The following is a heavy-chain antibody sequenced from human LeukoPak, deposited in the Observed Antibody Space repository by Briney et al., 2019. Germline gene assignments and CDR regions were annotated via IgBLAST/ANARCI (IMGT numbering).Heavy chain of an antibody. Sequence: GSLRLSCVASGFTFSTYGMSWVRQAPGKGLEWVSAIRGSGGSTYYADSVKGRFTISRDSSKNTLFLQMNRLRPEDAAVYYCAKAPVTTCRGAFCYPFDYWGLGTLVTVSS. J-gene: IGHJ4*02. CDR3: AKAPVTTCRGAFCYPFDY. D-gene: IGHD2-15*01. CDR2: IRGSGGST. V-gene: IGHV3-23*01. CDR1: GFTFSTYG.